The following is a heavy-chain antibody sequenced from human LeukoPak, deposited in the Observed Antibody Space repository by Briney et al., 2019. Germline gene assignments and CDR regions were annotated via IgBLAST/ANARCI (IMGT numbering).Heavy chain of an antibody. CDR2: ISGDGGTT. Sequence: PGGSLRLSCAASGFTFDDYAMHWVRQAPGKGLEWVSLISGDGGTTYYADSVKGRFTISRDNSKNSLYLQMNSLRTEDTALYYCAKVESPVVASYYYYYYYGMDVWGQGTTVIVSS. J-gene: IGHJ6*02. CDR1: GFTFDDYA. CDR3: AKVESPVVASYYYYYYYGMDV. D-gene: IGHD5-12*01. V-gene: IGHV3-43*02.